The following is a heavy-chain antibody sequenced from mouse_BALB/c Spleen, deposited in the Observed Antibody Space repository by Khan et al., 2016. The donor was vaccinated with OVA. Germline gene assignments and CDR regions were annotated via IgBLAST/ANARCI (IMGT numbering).Heavy chain of an antibody. V-gene: IGHV9-3-1*01. J-gene: IGHJ4*01. Sequence: QIQLVQSGPEMKKPGETVKISCKASGYTFTNYGMNWVKQSPGKALKWMGWINTFTGEPTYADDFKGRFAFSLETSASNASFQINNLKNEDTSTYFCARPPYFSYSLDHWGQGTSVTVSS. D-gene: IGHD2-12*01. CDR2: INTFTGEP. CDR3: ARPPYFSYSLDH. CDR1: GYTFTNYG.